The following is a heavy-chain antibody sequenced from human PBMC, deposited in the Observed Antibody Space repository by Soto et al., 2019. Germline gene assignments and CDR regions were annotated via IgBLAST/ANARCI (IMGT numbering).Heavy chain of an antibody. D-gene: IGHD1-26*01. V-gene: IGHV1-45*02. Sequence: QMQLVQSGAEVKKTGSTVTVSCKALGNTFTYRYLHWVRQAPGQALEWMGWITTFNGDVHYAQKFQERVTITRDRSINTAYMRMSSLRFEDTAMYYCASGGAGSGPFTWELPDHWGQGTLVTVSS. J-gene: IGHJ4*02. CDR1: GNTFTYRY. CDR2: ITTFNGDV. CDR3: ASGGAGSGPFTWELPDH.